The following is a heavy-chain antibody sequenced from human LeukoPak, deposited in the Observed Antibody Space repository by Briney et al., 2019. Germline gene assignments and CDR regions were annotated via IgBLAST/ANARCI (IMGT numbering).Heavy chain of an antibody. D-gene: IGHD5-24*01. Sequence: GASVKVSCKASGYTFTDCYMHWVRQAPGQGLEWMLWLNPNSGDTNYAQKFQGRVSMTRDSSISTAYMDLSDLRSDDTAVYSCARGRNIEMTTMSGGSDYWGQGTLVTVSS. V-gene: IGHV1-2*02. CDR3: ARGRNIEMTTMSGGSDY. CDR2: LNPNSGDT. J-gene: IGHJ4*02. CDR1: GYTFTDCY.